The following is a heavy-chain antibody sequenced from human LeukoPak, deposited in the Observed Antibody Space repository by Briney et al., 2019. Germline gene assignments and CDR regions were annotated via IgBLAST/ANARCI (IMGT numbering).Heavy chain of an antibody. V-gene: IGHV4-59*01. CDR1: GGSISNYF. J-gene: IGHJ4*02. Sequence: PSETLSLTCTVSGGSISNYFWTWIRQPPGKELEWIGYIYYSGSTNYNPSLRSRATISVDTSKNQFSLKLSSVTAADTAVYYCARARSVGYYSFVYWGQGTLVTVSS. CDR3: ARARSVGYYSFVY. CDR2: IYYSGST. D-gene: IGHD2-15*01.